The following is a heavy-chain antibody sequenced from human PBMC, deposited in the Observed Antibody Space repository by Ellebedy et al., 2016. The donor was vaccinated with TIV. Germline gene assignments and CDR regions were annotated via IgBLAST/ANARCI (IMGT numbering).Heavy chain of an antibody. Sequence: ASVKVSXXASGYVFTNFYMHWVRQAPGQGLEWMGMINPSGGSTDYPQKFQGRVTMTRDTSTSTVYMELSSLTYEDTAVYYCARDCIDLHRSGWQGDFDIWGQGTMVTVSS. CDR3: ARDCIDLHRSGWQGDFDI. J-gene: IGHJ3*02. CDR1: GYVFTNFY. V-gene: IGHV1-46*01. D-gene: IGHD6-19*01. CDR2: INPSGGST.